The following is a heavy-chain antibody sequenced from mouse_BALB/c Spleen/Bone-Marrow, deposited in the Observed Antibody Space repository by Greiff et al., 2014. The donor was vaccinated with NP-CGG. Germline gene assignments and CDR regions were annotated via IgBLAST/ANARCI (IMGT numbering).Heavy chain of an antibody. V-gene: IGHV1-7*01. CDR3: ASSATMIFAY. CDR1: GYTFTSYW. J-gene: IGHJ3*01. CDR2: INPSTGYT. D-gene: IGHD2-4*01. Sequence: VKLMESGAELAKPGASVKMSCKASGYTFTSYWMHWVKQRPGQGLEWIGYINPSTGYTEYNQKFKDKATLTADKSSSTAYMQLSSLTSEDSPVYYCASSATMIFAYWGQGTLVTVSA.